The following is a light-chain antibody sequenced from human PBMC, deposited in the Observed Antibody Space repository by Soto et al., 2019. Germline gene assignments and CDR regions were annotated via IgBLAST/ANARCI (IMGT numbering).Light chain of an antibody. CDR3: QQYNSYSWT. Sequence: IQMTQSPSTLSASVGDRVTITCRASQSISSWLAWYQQKPGKAPKLLIYKASSLESGVPSRFSGSGSGTEFTLTIISLQPDDFATYYCQQYNSYSWTFGQGTKVEIK. CDR2: KAS. CDR1: QSISSW. V-gene: IGKV1-5*03. J-gene: IGKJ1*01.